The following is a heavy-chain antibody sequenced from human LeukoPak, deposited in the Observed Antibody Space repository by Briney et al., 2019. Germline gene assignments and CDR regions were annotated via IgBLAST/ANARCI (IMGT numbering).Heavy chain of an antibody. V-gene: IGHV3-21*01. CDR1: GFTFNTYN. D-gene: IGHD4-17*01. CDR3: ATINGDYDYFDY. J-gene: IGHJ4*02. Sequence: PGGSLRLSCAASGFTFNTYNMNWVRRAPGKGLEWVSSISSSGTYIFYADSVKGRFTISRDNAKNSLYLHMNSLRAEDTAVYYCATINGDYDYFDYWGQGTLVTVSS. CDR2: ISSSGTYI.